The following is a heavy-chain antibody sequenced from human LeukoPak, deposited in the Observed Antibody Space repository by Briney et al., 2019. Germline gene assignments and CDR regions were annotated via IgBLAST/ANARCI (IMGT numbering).Heavy chain of an antibody. D-gene: IGHD1-7*01. Sequence: GGSLRLSCAAPGFIFRSYWMVWVRQAPGKGLEWVASIDEHGFKTYYAASVTGRFTISKDIAKNSLDLQMNSLRAEDTAVYYCARDGITCTRDYWGQGALVTVSS. CDR2: IDEHGFKT. J-gene: IGHJ4*02. CDR3: ARDGITCTRDY. CDR1: GFIFRSYW. V-gene: IGHV3-7*01.